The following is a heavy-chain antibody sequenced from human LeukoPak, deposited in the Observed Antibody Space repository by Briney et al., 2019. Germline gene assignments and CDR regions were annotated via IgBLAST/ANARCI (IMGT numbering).Heavy chain of an antibody. V-gene: IGHV1-18*01. J-gene: IGHJ4*02. D-gene: IGHD3-22*01. CDR3: ASYNPYYYDSSTLDY. CDR2: ISAYNGNT. Sequence: ASVKVSCKASGYTFTSYGISWVRQAPGQGLEWMGWISAYNGNTNYAQKLQGRVTMTTDTSTSTAYMELRSLRPDDTAVYYCASYNPYYYDSSTLDYWGQGTLVTVSS. CDR1: GYTFTSYG.